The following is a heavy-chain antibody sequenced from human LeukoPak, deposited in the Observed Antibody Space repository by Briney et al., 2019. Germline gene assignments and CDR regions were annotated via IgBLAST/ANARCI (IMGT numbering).Heavy chain of an antibody. Sequence: GGSLRLSCAASGFTFSSYAMSWVRQAPGKGLEWVSAISGSGGSTYYADSVKGRFTISRDNSKNTLYLQMNSLRAEDAAVYYCAKEAPYDSSGYPKSNWFDPWGQGTLVTVSS. D-gene: IGHD3-22*01. V-gene: IGHV3-23*01. J-gene: IGHJ5*02. CDR3: AKEAPYDSSGYPKSNWFDP. CDR1: GFTFSSYA. CDR2: ISGSGGST.